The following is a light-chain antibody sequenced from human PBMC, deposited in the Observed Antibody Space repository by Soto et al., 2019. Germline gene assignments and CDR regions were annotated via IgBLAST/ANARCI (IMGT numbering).Light chain of an antibody. V-gene: IGLV2-14*01. CDR3: SSYPSSSTPVV. CDR1: SSDVGGYNY. CDR2: DVS. J-gene: IGLJ2*01. Sequence: QSALTQPASVSGSPGQSITISCTGTSSDVGGYNYVSWYQQHPGKAPKLMIYDVSNRPSGVSNRFSGSKSGNTASLTISGLQAEDDDDYYCSSYPSSSTPVVFGGGTKVTVL.